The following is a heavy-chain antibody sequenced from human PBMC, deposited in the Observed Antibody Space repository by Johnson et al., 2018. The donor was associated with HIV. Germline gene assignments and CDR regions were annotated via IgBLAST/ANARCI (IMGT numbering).Heavy chain of an antibody. CDR1: GFTFSSYW. Sequence: EVQLVESGGNLVQPGGSLRLSCAASGFTFSSYWMSWVRQAPGKGLEWVANIKQDGSEKYYVDSLKGRFTISRDNAKNSLYLQMNSLRAEDTAVYYCARPSLKDGYNYGGGFDIWGQGTMVTVSS. V-gene: IGHV3-7*05. CDR2: IKQDGSEK. D-gene: IGHD5-24*01. CDR3: ARPSLKDGYNYGGGFDI. J-gene: IGHJ3*02.